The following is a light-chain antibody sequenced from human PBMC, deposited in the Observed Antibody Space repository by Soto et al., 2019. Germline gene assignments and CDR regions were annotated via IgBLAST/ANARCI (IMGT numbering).Light chain of an antibody. J-gene: IGKJ1*01. CDR3: KQYNNWPQT. Sequence: EIVLTQSPATLSVSPGERATLSCRASQSVSSNLAWYQQKPGQAHRLLIYGAYTRATGIQARFSGSGSGTEFTLTIRSLQSEDFAVYYCKQYNNWPQTFGQGTKVDIK. V-gene: IGKV3-15*01. CDR1: QSVSSN. CDR2: GAY.